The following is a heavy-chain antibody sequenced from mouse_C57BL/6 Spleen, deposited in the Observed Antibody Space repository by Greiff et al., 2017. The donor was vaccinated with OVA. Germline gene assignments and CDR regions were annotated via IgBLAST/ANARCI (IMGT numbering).Heavy chain of an antibody. CDR2: IYPGDGDT. D-gene: IGHD1-1*01. J-gene: IGHJ1*03. CDR3: ATRIYYYGSSYGYFDV. Sequence: QVQLQQSGPELVKPGASVKISCKASGYAFSSSWMNWVKQRPGKGLEWIGRIYPGDGDTNYNGKFKGKATLTADKSSSTAYMQLSSLTSEDSAVYFCATRIYYYGSSYGYFDVWGTGTTVTVSS. V-gene: IGHV1-82*01. CDR1: GYAFSSSW.